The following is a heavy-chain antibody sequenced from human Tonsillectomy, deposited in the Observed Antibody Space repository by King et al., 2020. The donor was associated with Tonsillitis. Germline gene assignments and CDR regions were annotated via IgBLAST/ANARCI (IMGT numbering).Heavy chain of an antibody. CDR1: GFTFSSYA. CDR3: ARDLRLLLWFGEFRNWCNH. Sequence: QLVQSGGGVVQPGRSLRLSCAASGFTFSSYAVHWVRQAPGTGLEWVAVISYDGINKYYADSVKGRFTISRDNSKNTLYLQMKSLRVEDTAVYYCARDLRLLLWFGEFRNWCNHWGQGTLVTASS. CDR2: ISYDGINK. V-gene: IGHV3-30-3*01. D-gene: IGHD3-10*01. J-gene: IGHJ5*02.